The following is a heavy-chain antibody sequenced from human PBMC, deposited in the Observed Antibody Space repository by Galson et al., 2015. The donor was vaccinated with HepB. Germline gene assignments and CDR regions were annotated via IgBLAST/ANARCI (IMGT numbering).Heavy chain of an antibody. CDR2: ISAYNGNT. D-gene: IGHD6-13*01. J-gene: IGHJ4*02. CDR3: ARGRGGNIAAAAYYFDY. Sequence: SCAASGFTFTSYGISWVRQAPGQGLEWMGWISAYNGNTNYAQKLQGRVTMTTDTSTSTAYMELRSLRSDYTAVYYCARGRGGNIAAAAYYFDYWGQGTLVTVSS. V-gene: IGHV1-18*01. CDR1: GFTFTSYG.